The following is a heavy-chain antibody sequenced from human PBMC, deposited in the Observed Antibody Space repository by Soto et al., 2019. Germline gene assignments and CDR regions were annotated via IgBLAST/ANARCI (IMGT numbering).Heavy chain of an antibody. CDR2: IDPRDSYT. CDR1: GDSFTNYG. V-gene: IGHV5-10-1*01. Sequence: PXESLKISRQVSGDSFTNYGVIWVRQVSGKGLEWMGRIDPRDSYTTYSPSFRGHVTMSADKSSSTAYLQWSSLRASDTAMYYCAPLATEMAKAYFDDWAQGTLVTVPS. CDR3: APLATEMAKAYFDD. D-gene: IGHD5-12*01. J-gene: IGHJ4*02.